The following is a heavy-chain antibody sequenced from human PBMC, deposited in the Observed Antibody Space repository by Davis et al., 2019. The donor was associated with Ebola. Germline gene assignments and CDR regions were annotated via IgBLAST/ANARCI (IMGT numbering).Heavy chain of an antibody. CDR3: ARARRTAETQSSSWFYFDS. V-gene: IGHV3-23*01. CDR2: ISGGGTT. J-gene: IGHJ4*02. CDR1: GFTFSSYA. D-gene: IGHD6-13*01. Sequence: GESLKISCAASGFTFSSYAMSWVCQAPGKGLEWVALISGGGTTYYADSVKGHFTISRDNSNNTLYLQTSSLRVDDTAVYYCARARRTAETQSSSWFYFDSWGQGTLVTVSS.